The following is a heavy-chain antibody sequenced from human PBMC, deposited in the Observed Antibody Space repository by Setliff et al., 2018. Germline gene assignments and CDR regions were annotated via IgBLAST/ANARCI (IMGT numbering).Heavy chain of an antibody. CDR3: ARVSQPFIWFGELPDY. Sequence: GGSLRLSCAASGFTFSSYAMGWVRQAPGKGLEWVSAISGSGGSTYYADSVKGRFTISRDNSKSTRYLQMKSLRAEDRAVYYCARVSQPFIWFGELPDYWGQGTLVTVSS. D-gene: IGHD3-10*01. V-gene: IGHV3-23*01. J-gene: IGHJ4*02. CDR2: ISGSGGST. CDR1: GFTFSSYA.